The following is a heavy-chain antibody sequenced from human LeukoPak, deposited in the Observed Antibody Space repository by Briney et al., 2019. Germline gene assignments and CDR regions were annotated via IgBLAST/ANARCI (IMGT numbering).Heavy chain of an antibody. V-gene: IGHV5-51*01. Sequence: RGESLKISCKGSGYSFTSYWIGWVRQMPGKGLEWMGIIYPGDSDTRYSPSLQGQVTISADKSISTAYLQWSSLKASDTAMYYCARGFDWLLGGFDPWGQGTLVTVSS. J-gene: IGHJ5*02. CDR1: GYSFTSYW. D-gene: IGHD3-9*01. CDR2: IYPGDSDT. CDR3: ARGFDWLLGGFDP.